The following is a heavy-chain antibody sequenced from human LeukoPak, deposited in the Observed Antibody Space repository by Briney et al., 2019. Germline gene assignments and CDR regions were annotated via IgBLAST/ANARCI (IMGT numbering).Heavy chain of an antibody. CDR1: GFTFSSHC. CDR3: ARRVIRGVIIRDFDS. V-gene: IGHV3-7*01. D-gene: IGHD3-10*01. CDR2: IKQDVGEK. Sequence: PGGSLRLSCTASGFTFSSHCMSWVRQGPGKGLEWVANIKQDVGEKHNVDSVKGRLTTTSNNTTNSLYLQMNSLRAEDTAVYYCARRVIRGVIIRDFDSWGQGTQVTVSS. J-gene: IGHJ4*02.